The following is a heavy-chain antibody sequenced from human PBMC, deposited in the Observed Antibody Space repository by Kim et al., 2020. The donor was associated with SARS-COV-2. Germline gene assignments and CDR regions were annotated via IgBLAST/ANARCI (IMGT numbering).Heavy chain of an antibody. V-gene: IGHV4-59*08. CDR2: MHYIGTT. Sequence: SETLSLTCIVSGDSITSSHWNWLRHPQGQGLEWIWHMHYIGTTTSNPTLKSRAPISIATSKNHFSLSLSSVSVAATAVYYFPRYVVSWGLHPWGQCTLVT. D-gene: IGHD2-15*01. CDR1: GDSITSSH. CDR3: PRYVVSWGLHP. J-gene: IGHJ5*02.